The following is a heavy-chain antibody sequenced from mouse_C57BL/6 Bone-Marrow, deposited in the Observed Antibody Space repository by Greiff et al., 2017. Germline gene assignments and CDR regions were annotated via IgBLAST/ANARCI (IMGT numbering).Heavy chain of an antibody. J-gene: IGHJ3*01. CDR2: ILPGSGRP. CDR3: ARPFYYTWFAY. V-gene: IGHV1-9*01. D-gene: IGHD2-1*01. CDR1: GYTFPGYW. Sequence: VKLMESGAELMKPGASVKLSCKATGYTFPGYWIEWVKQRPGHGLEWIGEILPGSGRPNYNEKFKGKATFTAATSSNTAYMQLSSLTTEDSAIYYCARPFYYTWFAYWGQGTLVTVSA.